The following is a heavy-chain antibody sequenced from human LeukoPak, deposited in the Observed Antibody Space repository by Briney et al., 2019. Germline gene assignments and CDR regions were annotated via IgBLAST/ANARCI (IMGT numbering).Heavy chain of an antibody. V-gene: IGHV3-64*01. CDR1: GFTFSSYA. CDR3: ARAGGYSSAFDI. J-gene: IGHJ3*02. Sequence: GGSLRLSCAASGFTFSSYAMHWVRRAPGKGLEYVSAISSNGGSTYYANSVKGRFTISRDNSKNTLYLQMGSLRAEDMAVYYCARAGGYSSAFDIWGQGTMVTVSS. D-gene: IGHD5-18*01. CDR2: ISSNGGST.